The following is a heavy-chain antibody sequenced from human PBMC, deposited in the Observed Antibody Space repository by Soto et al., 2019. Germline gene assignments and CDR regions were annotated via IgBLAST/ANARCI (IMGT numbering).Heavy chain of an antibody. CDR1: GFTFSRYG. Sequence: QVQLVESGGGVVQPGRSLRLSYATSGFTFSRYGMHWVRQAPGKGLEWVTLIWYDGSYKNYADSVKGRFTISRDNSKNTLYLQMNSLRAEDTAVYYCARDLNEYGELGLDSWGQGTPVTVSS. CDR2: IWYDGSYK. CDR3: ARDLNEYGELGLDS. V-gene: IGHV3-33*01. J-gene: IGHJ5*01. D-gene: IGHD4-17*01.